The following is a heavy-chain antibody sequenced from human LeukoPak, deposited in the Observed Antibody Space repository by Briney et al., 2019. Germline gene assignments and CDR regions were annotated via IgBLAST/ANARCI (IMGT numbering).Heavy chain of an antibody. CDR2: INHSGST. CDR3: ASSPYYDSSGYYLASFYY. V-gene: IGHV4-34*01. CDR1: GGSFSGYY. J-gene: IGHJ4*02. D-gene: IGHD3-22*01. Sequence: SETLSLTCAVYGGSFSGYYWSRIRQPPGKGLEWIGEINHSGSTNYNPSLKSRVTISVDTSKNQFSLKLSSVTAADTAVYYCASSPYYDSSGYYLASFYYWGQGTLVTVSS.